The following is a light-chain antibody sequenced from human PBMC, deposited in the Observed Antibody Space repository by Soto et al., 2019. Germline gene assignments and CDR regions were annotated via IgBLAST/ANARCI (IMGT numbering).Light chain of an antibody. J-gene: IGKJ1*01. V-gene: IGKV3-20*01. Sequence: ETVLTQSPATLSVSPGERATLSCRASQTVSSSYLAWYQQKPGQAPRPLIYATSSRATGISDRFSGSGSGTEFTLTISRLEPEDFATYYCHQHGDSPWTFGQGTKVDI. CDR3: HQHGDSPWT. CDR2: ATS. CDR1: QTVSSSY.